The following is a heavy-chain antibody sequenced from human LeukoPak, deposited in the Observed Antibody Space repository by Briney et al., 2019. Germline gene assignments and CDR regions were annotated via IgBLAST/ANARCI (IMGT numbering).Heavy chain of an antibody. CDR1: GGSISSYY. CDR3: ARVRAVAGIDYYFDY. Sequence: PSETLSLTCTVSGGSISSYYWSWIRQPAGKGLEWIGRIYNSGSTNYNPSLKSRVTMSVDTSKNQFSLKLSSVTAADTAVYYCARVRAVAGIDYYFDYWGQGTLVTVSS. V-gene: IGHV4-4*07. J-gene: IGHJ4*02. CDR2: IYNSGST. D-gene: IGHD6-19*01.